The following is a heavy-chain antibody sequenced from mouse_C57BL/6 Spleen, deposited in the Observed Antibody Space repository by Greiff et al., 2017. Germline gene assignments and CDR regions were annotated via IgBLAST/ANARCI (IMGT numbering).Heavy chain of an antibody. CDR2: IDHSDSYT. V-gene: IGHV1-69*01. D-gene: IGHD2-5*01. CDR1: GYTFTSYW. J-gene: IGHJ4*01. Sequence: QVQLLQPGADLVLPGASVKLSCKASGYTFTSYWMHWVKQRPGQGLEWIGEIDHSDSYTNYNQKFKGKSTLTVDKSSSTAYMQLSSLTSEDSAVYYCARHSNHYAMDYWGQGTSVTVSS. CDR3: ARHSNHYAMDY.